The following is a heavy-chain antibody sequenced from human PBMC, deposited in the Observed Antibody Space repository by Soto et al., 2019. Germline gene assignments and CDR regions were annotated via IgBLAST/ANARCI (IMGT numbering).Heavy chain of an antibody. CDR3: ARRKERSGPKDLDS. Sequence: ASVKVSCKASGYTFITFDINWVRQAAGQGLEWMGWMNPYNGNAGYAQKFQGRVTMTRNTSTSTAYMELSSLTSDDSAVYFCARRKERSGPKDLDSWGQGTLVTVSA. CDR1: GYTFITFD. V-gene: IGHV1-8*01. J-gene: IGHJ4*02. CDR2: MNPYNGNA.